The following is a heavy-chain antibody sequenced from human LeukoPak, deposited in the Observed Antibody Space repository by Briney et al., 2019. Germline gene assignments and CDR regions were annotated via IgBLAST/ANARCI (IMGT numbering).Heavy chain of an antibody. J-gene: IGHJ4*02. CDR1: GYTFTGYY. V-gene: IGHV1-2*02. CDR2: INPNSGGT. D-gene: IGHD6-6*01. CDR3: ARDFLRFEYSSSSEGY. Sequence: ASVKVSCKASGYTFTGYYMHWVRQAPGQGLEWMGWINPNSGGTNYAQKFQGRVTMTRDTSISTAYMELSRLRSDDTAVYYCARDFLRFEYSSSSEGYWGQGTLVTVSS.